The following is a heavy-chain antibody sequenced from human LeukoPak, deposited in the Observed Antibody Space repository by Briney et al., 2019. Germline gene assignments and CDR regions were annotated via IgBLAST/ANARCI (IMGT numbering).Heavy chain of an antibody. CDR3: ARHGHCTNGVCYSNYYYYMDV. V-gene: IGHV5-51*01. Sequence: GESLKISCKGSGYSFTSYWIGWVRQMPGKGLEWMGIIYPDDSDTRYSPSFEGQVILPVDKSISTAYLQWSSLKASDTATYYCARHGHCTNGVCYSNYYYYMDVWGKGTTVTVSS. CDR1: GYSFTSYW. CDR2: IYPDDSDT. J-gene: IGHJ6*03. D-gene: IGHD2-8*01.